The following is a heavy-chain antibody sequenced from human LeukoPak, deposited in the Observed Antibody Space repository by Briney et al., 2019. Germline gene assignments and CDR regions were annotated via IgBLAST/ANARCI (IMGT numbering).Heavy chain of an antibody. CDR3: ARDHDSWSGYYEFHAFDI. Sequence: GGSLRLSCAASGFTFSSYWMSWVRQAPGKGLEWVANIKQDGSEKYYVDSVKGRFTISRDNAKNSLYLQMNSLRAEDTAVYYCARDHDSWSGYYEFHAFDIWGQGTMVTVSS. CDR1: GFTFSSYW. J-gene: IGHJ3*02. V-gene: IGHV3-7*01. CDR2: IKQDGSEK. D-gene: IGHD3-3*01.